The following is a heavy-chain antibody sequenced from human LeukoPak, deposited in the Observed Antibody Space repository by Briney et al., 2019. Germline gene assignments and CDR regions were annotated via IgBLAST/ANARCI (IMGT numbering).Heavy chain of an antibody. D-gene: IGHD6-13*01. CDR1: GFTFSDYY. CDR3: ARSIAAAGYLHYYYYYMDV. V-gene: IGHV3-11*01. J-gene: IGHJ6*03. Sequence: IPGGSLRLSCAASGFTFSDYYMSWIRQAPGKGLEWVSYISSSGSTIYYADSVKGRFTISRANAKNSLYLQMNSLRAEDTAVYYCARSIAAAGYLHYYYYYMDVWGKGTTVTVSS. CDR2: ISSSGSTI.